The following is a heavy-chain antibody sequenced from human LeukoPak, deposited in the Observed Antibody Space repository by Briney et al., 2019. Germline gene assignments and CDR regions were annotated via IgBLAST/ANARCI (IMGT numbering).Heavy chain of an antibody. Sequence: GSLRLSCAASGFTFSSYWMSWVRQAPGKGLEWVANIKQDGSEKYYVDSVKGRFTISRDNAKNSLYLQMNSLRAEDTAVYYCARDLFLGAAGILFDYWGQGTLVTVSS. D-gene: IGHD6-13*01. CDR3: ARDLFLGAAGILFDY. CDR2: IKQDGSEK. J-gene: IGHJ4*02. CDR1: GFTFSSYW. V-gene: IGHV3-7*01.